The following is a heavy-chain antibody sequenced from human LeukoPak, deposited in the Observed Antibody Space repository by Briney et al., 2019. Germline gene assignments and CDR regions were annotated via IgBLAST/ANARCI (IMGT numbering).Heavy chain of an antibody. CDR1: GFTVSSNY. Sequence: GGSLRLSCAASGFTVSSNYVGWVRQAPGKGLEWVSVIYRDGSTYYADSVKGRFTISRDNSKNTLYLQMSSLRPEDTAVYYCVYQVLGALQWGQGTLVTVSS. V-gene: IGHV3-66*01. CDR2: IYRDGST. D-gene: IGHD1-26*01. J-gene: IGHJ4*02. CDR3: VYQVLGALQ.